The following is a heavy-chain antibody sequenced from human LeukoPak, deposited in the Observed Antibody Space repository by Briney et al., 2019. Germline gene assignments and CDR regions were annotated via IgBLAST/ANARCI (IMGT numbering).Heavy chain of an antibody. V-gene: IGHV1-18*01. CDR2: ISAYSGNT. CDR1: GYTFTTYN. CDR3: ARPFNWNDYFDY. J-gene: IGHJ4*02. Sequence: ASVKVSCKASGYTFTTYNINWVRQAPGQGLEWMGWISAYSGNTNYAQKVQGRVTMTTDTATSTAYMELRSPTSDDTAVYYCARPFNWNDYFDYWGQGTLVTVSS. D-gene: IGHD1-1*01.